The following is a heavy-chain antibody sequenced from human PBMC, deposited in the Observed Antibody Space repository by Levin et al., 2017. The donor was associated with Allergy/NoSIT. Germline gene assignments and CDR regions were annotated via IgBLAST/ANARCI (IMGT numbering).Heavy chain of an antibody. CDR1: GGSLSSYY. J-gene: IGHJ6*03. D-gene: IGHD3-3*01. V-gene: IGHV4-59*08. CDR3: ARHWSHRLTAGYYYYMDV. CDR2: IYYSGST. Sequence: GSLRLSCTVSGGSLSSYYWGWIRQFPGKGLEYIGYIYYSGSTNYNPSLKSRVTISVDTSKNQFSLKLSSVTAADTAVYYCARHWSHRLTAGYYYYMDVWGKGTTVTVSS.